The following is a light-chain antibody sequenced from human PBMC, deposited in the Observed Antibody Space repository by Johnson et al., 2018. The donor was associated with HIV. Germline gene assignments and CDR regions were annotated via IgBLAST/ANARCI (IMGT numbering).Light chain of an antibody. J-gene: IGLJ1*01. Sequence: QSVLTQPPSVSAAPGQKVTISCSGSSSNIGNNYVSWYQQLPGTAPKLLIYENNKRPSGIPDRFSGSKSGPSATLGITGLQTGDEADYYCGTWDSSLSVSYVFGTGTKVTVL. CDR3: GTWDSSLSVSYV. CDR2: ENN. CDR1: SSNIGNNY. V-gene: IGLV1-51*02.